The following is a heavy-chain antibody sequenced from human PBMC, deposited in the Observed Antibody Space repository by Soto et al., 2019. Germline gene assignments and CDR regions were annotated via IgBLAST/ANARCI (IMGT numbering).Heavy chain of an antibody. Sequence: QVQLVESGGGVVQPGRSLRLSCAASGFTFSSYAMHWVRQATGKGLEWVAVISYDGSNKYYADSVKGRFTISRDNSKNTLYLQMNSLRAVDTAVYYCARAYRYYDSSDAFDIWGQGTMVTVSS. J-gene: IGHJ3*02. D-gene: IGHD3-22*01. V-gene: IGHV3-30-3*01. CDR1: GFTFSSYA. CDR3: ARAYRYYDSSDAFDI. CDR2: ISYDGSNK.